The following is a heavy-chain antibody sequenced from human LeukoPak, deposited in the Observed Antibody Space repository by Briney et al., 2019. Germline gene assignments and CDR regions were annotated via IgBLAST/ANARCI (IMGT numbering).Heavy chain of an antibody. Sequence: GGSLRLSCAASGFTFSGYGMSWVRQTPGKGLEWVPGISGSGDSTYYADSVKGRFTISRDNSKNTLYLQMNSLRAEDTAVYYCASPFPRGQGTLVTVSS. CDR2: ISGSGDST. CDR1: GFTFSGYG. V-gene: IGHV3-23*01. J-gene: IGHJ5*02. CDR3: ASPFP.